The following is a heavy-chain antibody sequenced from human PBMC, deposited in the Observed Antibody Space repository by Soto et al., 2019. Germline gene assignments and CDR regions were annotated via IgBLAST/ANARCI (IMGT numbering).Heavy chain of an antibody. CDR1: GYTFNSYG. V-gene: IGHV1-18*03. CDR2: ISPYDDNT. J-gene: IGHJ6*02. D-gene: IGHD3-22*01. Sequence: QVQLVQSGTEVKKPGASVKVSCKASGYTFNSYGISWVRQAPGQGLEWMGWISPYDDNTNYAQNLQGRVTMTTDTSTRKAYMELRSPRSDDMGVYYCAGGGYYDSSGSRNYHYYGMDAWGQGTTVTVS. CDR3: AGGGYYDSSGSRNYHYYGMDA.